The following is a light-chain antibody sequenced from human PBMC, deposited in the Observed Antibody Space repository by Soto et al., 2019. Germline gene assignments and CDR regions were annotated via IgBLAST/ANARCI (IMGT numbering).Light chain of an antibody. J-gene: IGLJ3*02. V-gene: IGLV2-14*03. CDR1: NNDVGAYNY. Sequence: SALTQPASVSGSPGQSITISCTGSNNDVGAYNYVSWYQQHPGKAPKTMIYDVSNRPSGVSNRFSGSKSGNTASLTISGLQAEDEADYYCSSYTRSSTVVFGGGTKLTVL. CDR3: SSYTRSSTVV. CDR2: DVS.